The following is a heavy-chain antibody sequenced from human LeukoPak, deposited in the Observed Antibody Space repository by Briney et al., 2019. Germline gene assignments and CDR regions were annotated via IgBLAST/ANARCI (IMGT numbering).Heavy chain of an antibody. Sequence: SVKVSYKASGGTFSSYAISWVRQAPGQGLGWMGGIIPIFGTANYAQKFQGRVTITADKSTSTAYMELSSLRSEDTAVYYCARGLAVAGSPLGYWGQGTLVTVSS. CDR2: IIPIFGTA. D-gene: IGHD6-19*01. V-gene: IGHV1-69*06. CDR1: GGTFSSYA. CDR3: ARGLAVAGSPLGY. J-gene: IGHJ4*02.